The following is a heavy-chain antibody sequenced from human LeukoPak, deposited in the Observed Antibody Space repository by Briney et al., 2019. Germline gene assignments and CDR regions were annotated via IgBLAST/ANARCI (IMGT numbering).Heavy chain of an antibody. Sequence: GRSLRLTCAASGFTFSSYAMHWARQAPGKGLEWVAVISFDGSNKYYADSVKGRFTISRDNSKNTLYLQMNSLRAEDTAVYYCARDHYGSGSPLGYWGQGTLVTVSS. V-gene: IGHV3-30-3*01. CDR2: ISFDGSNK. CDR1: GFTFSSYA. CDR3: ARDHYGSGSPLGY. D-gene: IGHD3-10*01. J-gene: IGHJ4*02.